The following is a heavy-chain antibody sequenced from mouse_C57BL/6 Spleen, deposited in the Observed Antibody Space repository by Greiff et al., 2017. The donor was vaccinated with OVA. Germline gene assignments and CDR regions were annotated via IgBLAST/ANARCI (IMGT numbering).Heavy chain of an antibody. Sequence: QVQLKQPGAELVKPGASVKMSCKASGYTFTSYWITWVKQRPGQGLEWIGDIYPGSGSTNYNEKFKSKATLTVDTSSSTAYMQLSSLTSEDSAVYYCAREGETAQAPFAYWGQGTLVTVSA. J-gene: IGHJ3*01. CDR3: AREGETAQAPFAY. D-gene: IGHD3-2*02. V-gene: IGHV1-55*01. CDR1: GYTFTSYW. CDR2: IYPGSGST.